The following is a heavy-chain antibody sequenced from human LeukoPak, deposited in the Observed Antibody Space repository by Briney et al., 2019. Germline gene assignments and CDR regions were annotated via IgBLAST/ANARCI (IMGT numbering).Heavy chain of an antibody. CDR3: ARHSRAGTYYYGSGSFGY. CDR1: GASISSGSSY. J-gene: IGHJ4*02. V-gene: IGHV4-61*02. CDR2: IYTNGNT. D-gene: IGHD3-10*01. Sequence: PSETLSLTCTVSGASISSGSSYWSWIRQPAGKGLDWIGRIYTNGNTNYNPSLKSRVTISVDTSKNQFSLKLSSVTAADTAVYYCARHSRAGTYYYGSGSFGYWGQGTLVTVSS.